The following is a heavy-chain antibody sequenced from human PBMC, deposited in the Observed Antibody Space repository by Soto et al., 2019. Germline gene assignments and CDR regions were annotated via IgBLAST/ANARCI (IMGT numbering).Heavy chain of an antibody. Sequence: GSLRLSCAASGFTFSSYAMSWVRQAPGKGLEWVPAISGSGGSTYYADSVKGRFTISRDNSKNTLYLQMSSLRAEDTAVYYCAKGYCSGGSCYSEYYYGMDVWGQGTTVTVSS. CDR1: GFTFSSYA. V-gene: IGHV3-23*01. D-gene: IGHD2-15*01. J-gene: IGHJ6*02. CDR3: AKGYCSGGSCYSEYYYGMDV. CDR2: ISGSGGST.